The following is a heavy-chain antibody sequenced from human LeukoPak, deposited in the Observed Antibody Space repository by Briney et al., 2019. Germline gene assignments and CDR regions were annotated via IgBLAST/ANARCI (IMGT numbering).Heavy chain of an antibody. CDR2: IRGNGSST. D-gene: IGHD2-2*01. V-gene: IGHV3-23*01. Sequence: PGGSLRLSCAASGFTLSSYALSWVRQAPGQVLEWVSAIRGNGSSTYYAASVKGRVTISRDNSKNTLYLQMNSLRAEDTAVYYCARDETAVVVPAAMGYYGMDVWGKGTTVTVSS. CDR1: GFTLSSYA. J-gene: IGHJ6*04. CDR3: ARDETAVVVPAAMGYYGMDV.